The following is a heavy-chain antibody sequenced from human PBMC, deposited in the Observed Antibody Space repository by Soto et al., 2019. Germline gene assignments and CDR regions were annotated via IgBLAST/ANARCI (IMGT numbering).Heavy chain of an antibody. J-gene: IGHJ4*02. V-gene: IGHV3-23*01. Sequence: VGSLRLSCAASGFTFSSYAMSWVRQAPGKGLEWVSAISGSGGSTYYADSVKGRFTISRDNSKNTLYLQMNSLRAEDTAVYYCASSRAVAEISSDYWGQGTLVTV. CDR2: ISGSGGST. CDR1: GFTFSSYA. D-gene: IGHD6-19*01. CDR3: ASSRAVAEISSDY.